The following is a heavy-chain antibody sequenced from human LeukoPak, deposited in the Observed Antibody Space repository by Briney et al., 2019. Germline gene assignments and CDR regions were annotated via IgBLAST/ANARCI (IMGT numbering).Heavy chain of an antibody. CDR3: ARVSCTTTSCPGWFDP. V-gene: IGHV4-59*01. J-gene: IGHJ5*02. CDR2: IYYSGNT. Sequence: PSETLSLTCTVSGGSISDYYWSWVRQPPGKGLEWIGYIYYSGNTNYNPSLKSRVAISVDTSKSQFSLRLSSVTAADTAVYLCARVSCTTTSCPGWFDPWGQGTLVTVSS. CDR1: GGSISDYY. D-gene: IGHD2-2*01.